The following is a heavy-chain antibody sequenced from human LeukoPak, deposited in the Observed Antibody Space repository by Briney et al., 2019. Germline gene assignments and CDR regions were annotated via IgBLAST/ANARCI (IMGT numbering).Heavy chain of an antibody. Sequence: PGGSLRLSCAASGFTFRNYAMTWVRQAPGKGLEWVSAISGSGDNTYYADSVKGRFTISRDNSKNTLYLQMNSLRAEATAVYYCPAPVLVYDILTGYSRSGFDYWGQGTLVTVSS. V-gene: IGHV3-23*01. CDR2: ISGSGDNT. J-gene: IGHJ4*02. CDR1: GFTFRNYA. CDR3: PAPVLVYDILTGYSRSGFDY. D-gene: IGHD3-9*01.